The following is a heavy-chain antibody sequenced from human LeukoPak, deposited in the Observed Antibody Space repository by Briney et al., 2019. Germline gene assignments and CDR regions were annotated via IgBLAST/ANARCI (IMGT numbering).Heavy chain of an antibody. J-gene: IGHJ4*01. V-gene: IGHV3-7*01. Sequence: GGSLRLSCAASGFTFSNCWMAWVRQAPGKGPEWVANINLDGSQKYYVDSVKGRFTISRENAENSLYLQMNSVRAEDKALYYCARKRHNYFDYWGQGTLVTVSP. CDR2: INLDGSQK. CDR1: GFTFSNCW. CDR3: ARKRHNYFDY.